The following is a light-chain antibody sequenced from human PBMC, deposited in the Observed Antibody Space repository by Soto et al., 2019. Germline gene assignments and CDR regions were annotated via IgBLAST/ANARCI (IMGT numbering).Light chain of an antibody. CDR3: QQYANSPIT. Sequence: PRESAGLSSSASQPVRSNFLAWYQQKPGQAPRLLIYGVSSRASGIPDRFFGSGSGTDFTLTINRLEPEDFAVYYCQQYANSPITFGQGTRLEIK. CDR1: QPVRSNF. V-gene: IGKV3-20*01. CDR2: GVS. J-gene: IGKJ5*01.